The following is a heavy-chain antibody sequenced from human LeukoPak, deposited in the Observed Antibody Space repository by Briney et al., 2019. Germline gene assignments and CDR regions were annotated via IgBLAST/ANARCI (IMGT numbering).Heavy chain of an antibody. Sequence: SGGSLRLSCAASGFTFSSYGMHWVRQAPGKGLEWVAVISYDGSNKYYADSVKGRFTISRDNSKNTLYLQMNSLRAEDTAVYYCAKALLPYYDSSGYYYALYYYYGMDVWGQGTTVTVSS. CDR2: ISYDGSNK. CDR3: AKALLPYYDSSGYYYALYYYYGMDV. D-gene: IGHD3-22*01. V-gene: IGHV3-30*18. J-gene: IGHJ6*02. CDR1: GFTFSSYG.